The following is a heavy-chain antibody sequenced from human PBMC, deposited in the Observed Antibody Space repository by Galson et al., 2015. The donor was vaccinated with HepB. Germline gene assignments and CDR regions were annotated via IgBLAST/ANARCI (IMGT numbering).Heavy chain of an antibody. D-gene: IGHD4-17*01. CDR1: GFAFSNYG. V-gene: IGHV3-30*18. CDR2: ISYHGSDK. J-gene: IGHJ4*02. Sequence: SLRLSCAASGFAFSNYGMHWVRQAPGKGLEWVAVISYHGSDKYYADSVKGRFTISRDNSKNTLYLQMNSLRAEDTAVYYCAKDRKPTVTTVISGGTQPDYWGQGTLVTVSS. CDR3: AKDRKPTVTTVISGGTQPDY.